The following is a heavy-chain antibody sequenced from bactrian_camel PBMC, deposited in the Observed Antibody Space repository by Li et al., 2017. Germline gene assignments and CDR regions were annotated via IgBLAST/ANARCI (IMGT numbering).Heavy chain of an antibody. D-gene: IGHD2*01. Sequence: DVQLVESGGGSVQAGGSLRLSCVVSGSTYSGYCYGWFRQAPGKEREGVGFIGSDGRTIYADSVKGRFTTSEDNAKNTLFSQMNSLKPEDTAMYSCAARRGIIWYYGGRLLRTTEFDYWGQGTQVTVS. CDR2: IGSDGRT. CDR1: GSTYSGYC. V-gene: IGHV3S59*01. J-gene: IGHJ4*01. CDR3: AARRGIIWYYGGRLLRTTEFDY.